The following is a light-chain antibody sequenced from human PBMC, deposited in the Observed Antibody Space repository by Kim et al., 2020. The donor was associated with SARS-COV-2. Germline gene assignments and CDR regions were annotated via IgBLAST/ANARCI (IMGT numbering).Light chain of an antibody. CDR3: QQYGSSPGIT. V-gene: IGKV3-20*01. CDR2: AAS. J-gene: IGKJ5*01. CDR1: LSVSSSS. Sequence: EIVFTQSPGTLSLSPAERATLSCRASLSVSSSSLAWYQQKPGQAPRLLIYAASSRATGIPDRFSGSGSGTDFTLTISRLEPEDFAVYYCQQYGSSPGITFGQGTRLEIK.